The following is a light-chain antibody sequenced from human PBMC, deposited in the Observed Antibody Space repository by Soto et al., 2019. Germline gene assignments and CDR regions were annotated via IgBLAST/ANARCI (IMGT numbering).Light chain of an antibody. CDR3: QQYGGSPRT. V-gene: IGKV3-20*01. J-gene: IGKJ1*01. CDR2: GAS. Sequence: EIVLTQSPGTLSLSPGEGATLSCRASQSISSNFLAWYQQKRGPAPRLLIHGASNRATGIPDRFSGSGSGTDFTLTITRLEPEDFAVYYCQQYGGSPRTFGQGTKV. CDR1: QSISSNF.